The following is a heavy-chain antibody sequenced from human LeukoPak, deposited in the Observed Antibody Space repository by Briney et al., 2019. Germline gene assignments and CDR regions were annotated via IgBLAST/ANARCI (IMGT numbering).Heavy chain of an antibody. V-gene: IGHV4-30-4*08. Sequence: SETLSLTCTVSGGSISSGDYYWSWIRQPPGKGLEWIGYIYYSGSTYYNPSLKSRVTISVDTSKNQSSLKLSSVTAADTAVYYCARVSGQQLYFYWGQGTLVTVSS. D-gene: IGHD6-13*01. CDR3: ARVSGQQLYFY. CDR2: IYYSGST. J-gene: IGHJ4*02. CDR1: GGSISSGDYY.